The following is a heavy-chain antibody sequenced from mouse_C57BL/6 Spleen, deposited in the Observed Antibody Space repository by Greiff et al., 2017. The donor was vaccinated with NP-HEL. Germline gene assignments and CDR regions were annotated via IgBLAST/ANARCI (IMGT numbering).Heavy chain of an antibody. V-gene: IGHV1-4*01. Sequence: QVQLQQSGAELARPGASVKMSCKASGYTFTSYTMHWVKQRPGQGLEWIGYINPSSGYTKYNQKFKDKATLTADKSSSTAYMQLCSLTSEDSTVYYVAGSDYYVSGYFDYWGQGTTLTVSS. CDR3: AGSDYYVSGYFDY. D-gene: IGHD1-1*01. CDR2: INPSSGYT. CDR1: GYTFTSYT. J-gene: IGHJ2*01.